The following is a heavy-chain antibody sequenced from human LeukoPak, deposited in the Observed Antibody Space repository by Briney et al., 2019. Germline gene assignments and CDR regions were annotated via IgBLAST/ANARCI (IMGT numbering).Heavy chain of an antibody. D-gene: IGHD3-10*01. J-gene: IGHJ4*02. Sequence: PGRSRRLSCAASGFTFSSYGMHWVRQAPGKGLEWVAVISYDGSNKYYADSVKGRFTISRDNSKNTLYLQMNSLRAEDTAVYYCAKAIGFGEFVGYYFDYWGQGTLVTVSS. CDR3: AKAIGFGEFVGYYFDY. CDR2: ISYDGSNK. CDR1: GFTFSSYG. V-gene: IGHV3-30*18.